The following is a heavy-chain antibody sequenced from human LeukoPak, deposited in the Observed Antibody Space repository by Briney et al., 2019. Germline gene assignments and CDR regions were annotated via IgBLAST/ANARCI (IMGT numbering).Heavy chain of an antibody. V-gene: IGHV4-59*01. CDR1: GGSISSYY. D-gene: IGHD2-2*01. J-gene: IGHJ1*01. CDR2: IYYSGST. CDR3: ATTTPYCSSTSDCQGVYFQH. Sequence: SETLSLTCTVSGGSISSYYWSWIRQPPGKGLEWIGYIYYSGSTNYNPSLKSRVTISVDTSKNQFSLKLSSVTAADTAVYYCATTTPYCSSTSDCQGVYFQHWGQGTLVTVSS.